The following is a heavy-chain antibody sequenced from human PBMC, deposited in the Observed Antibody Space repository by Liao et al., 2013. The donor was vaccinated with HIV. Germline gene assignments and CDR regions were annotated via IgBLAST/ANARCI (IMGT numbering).Heavy chain of an antibody. Sequence: QVQLQESGPGLVKPSQTLSLTCTVSGGSISSGTHYWNWIRQPAGKGLEWIGRIYTSGSTNYNPSLKSRVTISLDTSKNQFSLRLSSVTAADTAVYYCARQNGEREQYYSYYYYMDVWGKGTTVTVSS. CDR3: ARQNGEREQYYSYYYYMDV. J-gene: IGHJ6*03. V-gene: IGHV4-61*02. CDR1: GGSISSGTHY. D-gene: IGHD3-10*01. CDR2: IYTSGST.